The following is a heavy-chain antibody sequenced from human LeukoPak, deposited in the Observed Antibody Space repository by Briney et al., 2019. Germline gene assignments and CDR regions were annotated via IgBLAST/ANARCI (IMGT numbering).Heavy chain of an antibody. J-gene: IGHJ4*02. V-gene: IGHV1-2*02. D-gene: IGHD3-22*01. Sequence: ASVKVSCKASGYTFTGYYMHWVRQAPGQGLEWMGWINPNSGGTNYAQKFQGRVTMTRDTSISTAYMELSRLRSDDTAVYYCAREFRITMLVVPTDHKFDYWGQETLVTVSS. CDR3: AREFRITMLVVPTDHKFDY. CDR1: GYTFTGYY. CDR2: INPNSGGT.